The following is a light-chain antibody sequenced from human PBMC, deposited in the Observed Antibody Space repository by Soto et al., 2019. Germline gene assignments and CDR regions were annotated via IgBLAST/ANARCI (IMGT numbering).Light chain of an antibody. V-gene: IGKV3-15*01. CDR3: QQDNNWPPFT. CDR1: QSVSSN. Sequence: EIVMTQSPATLSVSPGERATLSCRASQSVSSNLAWYQQKPGLAPRLIIYGASTRATGIPDRFRGSGSGTEFTLTISSLQSEDFAVYYCQQDNNWPPFTFGPGTKVDIK. CDR2: GAS. J-gene: IGKJ3*01.